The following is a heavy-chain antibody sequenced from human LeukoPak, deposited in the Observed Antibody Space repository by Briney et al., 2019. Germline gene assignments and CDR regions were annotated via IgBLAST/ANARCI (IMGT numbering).Heavy chain of an antibody. CDR3: ASGGWAVAGTGVDY. CDR1: GYTFTSYY. CDR2: INPSGGST. Sequence: GASVKVSCKASGYTFTSYYMHWVRQAPGQGLEWMGIINPSGGSTSYAQKFQGRVTITTDESTSTAYMELSSLRSEDTAVYYCASGGWAVAGTGVDYWGQGTLVTVSS. J-gene: IGHJ4*02. D-gene: IGHD6-19*01. V-gene: IGHV1-46*01.